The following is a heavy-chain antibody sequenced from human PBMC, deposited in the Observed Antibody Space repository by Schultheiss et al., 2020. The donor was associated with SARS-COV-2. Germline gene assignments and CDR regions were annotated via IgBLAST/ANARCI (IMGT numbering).Heavy chain of an antibody. D-gene: IGHD5-12*01. V-gene: IGHV3-23*01. CDR3: AKARTSGYDFPDAFDI. CDR1: GFTFSSYA. Sequence: GESLKISCAASGFTFSSYAMSWVRQAPGKGLEWVSAISGSGGSTYYADSVKGRFTISRDNSKNTLYLQMNSLRAEDTAVYYCAKARTSGYDFPDAFDIWGQGTMVTVS. J-gene: IGHJ3*02. CDR2: ISGSGGST.